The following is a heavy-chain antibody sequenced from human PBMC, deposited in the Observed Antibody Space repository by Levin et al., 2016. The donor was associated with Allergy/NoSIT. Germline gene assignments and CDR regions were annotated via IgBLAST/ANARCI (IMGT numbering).Heavy chain of an antibody. V-gene: IGHV5-51*01. J-gene: IGHJ5*02. Sequence: GGSLRLSCQVSGSTFSAYWVGWVRQMPGKGLEWMGITNPSGSQTLYSPSFKGQVTISADRSNVYLQWSSLKASDSAMYYCARRCYTNCQEDWVDPWGQGTLVTVSS. CDR2: TNPSGSQT. CDR1: GSTFSAYW. CDR3: ARRCYTNCQEDWVDP. D-gene: IGHD2-21*01.